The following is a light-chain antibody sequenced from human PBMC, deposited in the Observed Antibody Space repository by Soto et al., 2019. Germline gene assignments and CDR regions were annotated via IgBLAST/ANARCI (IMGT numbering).Light chain of an antibody. CDR1: NSNIGRYS. V-gene: IGLV1-44*01. CDR2: SDD. Sequence: QSALTQPPSLSGTPGQRFTISCSGSNSNIGRYSVNWYQHFPGTAPKILIYSDDARPSGVPDRFSGSKSGTSASLAISGLQSEDEAEYYCAAWDDNLNGPLFGGGTKVTVL. CDR3: AAWDDNLNGPL. J-gene: IGLJ3*02.